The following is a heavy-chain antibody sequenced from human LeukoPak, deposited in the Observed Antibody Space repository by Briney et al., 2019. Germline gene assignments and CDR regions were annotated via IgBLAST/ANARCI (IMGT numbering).Heavy chain of an antibody. J-gene: IGHJ4*02. V-gene: IGHV3-23*01. Sequence: PGGSLRLSCAASGFTFSSYAMSWARQAPGKGLEWVSGISGSGGSTYYADSVKGRFTISRDNSKNTLYLQMNSLRAEDTAVYYCAKDRGAGSYYWGQGTLVTVSS. CDR3: AKDRGAGSYY. CDR2: ISGSGGST. D-gene: IGHD3-10*01. CDR1: GFTFSSYA.